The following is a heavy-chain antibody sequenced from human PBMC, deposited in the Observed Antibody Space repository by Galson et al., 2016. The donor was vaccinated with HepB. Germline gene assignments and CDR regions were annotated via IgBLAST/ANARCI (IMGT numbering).Heavy chain of an antibody. D-gene: IGHD3-10*01. CDR2: IKQGGSQT. CDR1: GFTFRNFW. CDR3: ARLWFGETHFDY. J-gene: IGHJ4*02. V-gene: IGHV3-7*01. Sequence: SLRLSCAASGFTFRNFWMSWVRQDPGKGLEWVANIKQGGSQTYYVDSVKGRFTITRDDAKNSLYLQMNSLRAEDTDVYYCARLWFGETHFDYWGQGAVVTVSS.